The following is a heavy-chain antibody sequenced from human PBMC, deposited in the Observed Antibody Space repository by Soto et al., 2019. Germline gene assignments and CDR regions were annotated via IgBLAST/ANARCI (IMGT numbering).Heavy chain of an antibody. D-gene: IGHD6-13*01. CDR2: IYPGDSDT. V-gene: IGHV5-51*01. CDR1: GYSFTSYW. CDR3: ARSYSSSWSYNLEPPKNSYGMDV. J-gene: IGHJ6*02. Sequence: IHGESLKISCKGSGYSFTSYWIGWVRQMPGKGRECMGIIYPGDSDTRYSPSFQGQVTISADKSISTAYLQWSCLKASDTAMYYCARSYSSSWSYNLEPPKNSYGMDVWGQGPTVSVSS.